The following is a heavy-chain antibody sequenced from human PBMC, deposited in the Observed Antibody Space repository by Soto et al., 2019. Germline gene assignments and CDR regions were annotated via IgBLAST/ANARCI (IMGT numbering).Heavy chain of an antibody. CDR3: ARGRSSSRWWIWDY. V-gene: IGHV1-8*01. D-gene: IGHD6-13*01. Sequence: GASVKVSCKASGYTFTSYDINWVRQATGQGLEWMGWMNPNSGNTGYAQKFQGRVTMTRNTSISTAYMELSSLRSEDTAVYYCARGRSSSRWWIWDYWGQGTLVTVSS. J-gene: IGHJ4*02. CDR1: GYTFTSYD. CDR2: MNPNSGNT.